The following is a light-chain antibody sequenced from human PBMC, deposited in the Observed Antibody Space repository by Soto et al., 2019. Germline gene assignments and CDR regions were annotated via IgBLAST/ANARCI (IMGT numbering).Light chain of an antibody. CDR3: QQYYIFART. CDR2: GXS. J-gene: IGKJ5*01. CDR1: QSFLYSPNSKNY. V-gene: IGKV4-1*01. Sequence: EIVQPPSPHSLSVSLGERATINCKSSQSFLYSPNSKNYLACYQQKPRQPPKLFXYGXSTRESGVPDRLSGSGSGTDFTLTITSRQADDVVVYYCQQYYIFARTFGQGTRLEI.